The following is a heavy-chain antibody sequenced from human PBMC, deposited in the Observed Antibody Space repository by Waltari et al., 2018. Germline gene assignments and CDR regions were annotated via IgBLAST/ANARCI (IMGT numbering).Heavy chain of an antibody. J-gene: IGHJ6*02. Sequence: QAQLMESGGGVVQPGGSLRLSCAASGLPFRNSALYWVGQAPGKGLEWVAFIQYDGSSRYYADSVKGRFTISRDNSKNTLSLQTNSLRSEDTAVYYCASRGEDSYYMDVWGQGTTVTVSS. CDR2: IQYDGSSR. D-gene: IGHD3-10*01. CDR1: GLPFRNSA. V-gene: IGHV3-30*02. CDR3: ASRGEDSYYMDV.